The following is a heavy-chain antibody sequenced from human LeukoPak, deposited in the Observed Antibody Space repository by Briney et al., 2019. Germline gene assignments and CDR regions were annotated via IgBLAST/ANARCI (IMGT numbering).Heavy chain of an antibody. D-gene: IGHD2-15*01. V-gene: IGHV4-59*01. Sequence: PSETLSLTCTVSGGSISSYYWSWIRRPPGKGLEWIGYIYYSGSTNYNPSLKSRVTISVDTSKNQFSLKLSSVTAADTAVYYCARVRIGFDYWGQGTLVTVSS. CDR1: GGSISSYY. CDR3: ARVRIGFDY. CDR2: IYYSGST. J-gene: IGHJ4*02.